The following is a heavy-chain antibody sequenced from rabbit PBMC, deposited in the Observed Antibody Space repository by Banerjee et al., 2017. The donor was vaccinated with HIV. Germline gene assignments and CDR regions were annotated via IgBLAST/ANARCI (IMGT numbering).Heavy chain of an antibody. Sequence: QSLEESGGYLVKPEGSLTLTCTASGFSFRNKYVMCWVRQTPGKGLEWIACINTSSGNTVYASWAKGRFTISRTSSTTVTLQMTSLTAADTATYFCAREDGGVGGYDNNLWGPGTLVTVS. V-gene: IGHV1S40*01. CDR1: GFSFRNKYV. CDR2: INTSSGNT. J-gene: IGHJ4*01. CDR3: AREDGGVGGYDNNL. D-gene: IGHD1-1*01.